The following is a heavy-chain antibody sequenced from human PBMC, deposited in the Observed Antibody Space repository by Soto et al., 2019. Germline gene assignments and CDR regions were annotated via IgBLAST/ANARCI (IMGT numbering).Heavy chain of an antibody. D-gene: IGHD6-6*01. Sequence: GGSLRLSCAASGFTSSSYALNWVRQAPGKGLEWVASITRDGYNKYYADSVKGRFTISRDNSRDTLSLQMTALTIEDSSVYYCTKSSGGSSSVGMDYWGQGTRVTVSS. V-gene: IGHV3-30*04. CDR2: ITRDGYNK. CDR1: GFTSSSYA. J-gene: IGHJ4*02. CDR3: TKSSGGSSSVGMDY.